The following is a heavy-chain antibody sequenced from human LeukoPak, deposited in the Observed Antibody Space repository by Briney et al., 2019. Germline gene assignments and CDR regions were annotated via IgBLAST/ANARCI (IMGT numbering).Heavy chain of an antibody. CDR3: ARDLVTYYYGSGSYYAAGY. D-gene: IGHD3-10*01. Sequence: ASVKVSCTASGYTFTSYGISWVRQAPGQGLEWMGWISAYNGNTNYAQKLQGRVTMTTDTSTSTAYMELRSLRSDDTAVYYCARDLVTYYYGSGSYYAAGYWGQGTLVTVSS. CDR2: ISAYNGNT. CDR1: GYTFTSYG. V-gene: IGHV1-18*01. J-gene: IGHJ4*02.